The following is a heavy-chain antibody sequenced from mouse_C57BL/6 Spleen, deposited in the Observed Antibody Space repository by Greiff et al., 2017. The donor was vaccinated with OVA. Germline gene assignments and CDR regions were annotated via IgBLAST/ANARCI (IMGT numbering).Heavy chain of an antibody. D-gene: IGHD4-1*01. J-gene: IGHJ1*03. CDR3: ARYWDGDVDV. CDR1: GYAFSSSW. CDR2: IYPGDGDT. V-gene: IGHV1-82*01. Sequence: QVQLLQSGPELVKPGASVKISCKASGYAFSSSWMNWVQERPGKGLEWIGRIYPGDGDTNYNGKFKGKATLTADKASSTAYMQLSSLTSEDSAVYFCARYWDGDVDVWGTGTTVTVSS.